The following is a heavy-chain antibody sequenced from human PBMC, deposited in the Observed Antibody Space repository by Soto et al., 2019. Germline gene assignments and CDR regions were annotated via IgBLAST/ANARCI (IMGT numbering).Heavy chain of an antibody. D-gene: IGHD1-1*01. CDR1: GFTFSSYG. J-gene: IGHJ6*02. Sequence: QVQLVESGGGVVQPGRSLRLSCAASGFTFSSYGMHWVRQAPGKVLEWLAVVSYDGSNKYYADSVKGRFTISRDNFKNTLYLQMNSLTAEDTDVYYCAKRPYKPYYYYGIDVWGQGTTVTVSS. CDR3: AKRPYKPYYYYGIDV. V-gene: IGHV3-30*18. CDR2: VSYDGSNK.